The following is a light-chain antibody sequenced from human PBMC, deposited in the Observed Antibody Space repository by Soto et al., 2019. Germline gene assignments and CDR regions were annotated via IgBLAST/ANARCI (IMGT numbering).Light chain of an antibody. V-gene: IGKV3-11*01. CDR2: DAS. CDR3: QQHSNWPPIT. Sequence: EIVLTHSPGTLAFSPGARATLLCMASQSVSIYLAWYQQKPGQAPRLLIYDASDRATGIPGRFSGSGSGTDFTLTISSLEPEDFAVYYCQQHSNWPPITFGQGTRLEIK. J-gene: IGKJ5*01. CDR1: QSVSIY.